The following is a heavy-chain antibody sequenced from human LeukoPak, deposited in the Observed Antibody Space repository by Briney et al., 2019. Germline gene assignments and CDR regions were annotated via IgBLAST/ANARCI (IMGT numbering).Heavy chain of an antibody. CDR2: INPNSGGT. D-gene: IGHD3-22*01. Sequence: ASVKVSCKASGYTFTGHYMHWVRQAPGQGLEWMGWINPNSGGTNYAQKFQGRVTMTRDTSISTAYMELSRLRSDDTAVYYCARGPYYYDSSGYYDYWGQGTLVTVSS. V-gene: IGHV1-2*02. CDR3: ARGPYYYDSSGYYDY. J-gene: IGHJ4*02. CDR1: GYTFTGHY.